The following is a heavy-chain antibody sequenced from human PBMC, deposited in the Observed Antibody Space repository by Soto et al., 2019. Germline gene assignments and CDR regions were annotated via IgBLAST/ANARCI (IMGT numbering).Heavy chain of an antibody. V-gene: IGHV3-30*18. CDR2: ISGDGSDE. CDR3: AKGTAVARQHFAN. D-gene: IGHD6-19*01. J-gene: IGHJ4*02. CDR1: GFTFSDFG. Sequence: QVQVVESGGGVVQPEMSLRLSCARSGFTFSDFGMHWVRQAPGKGLEWVAAISGDGSDEYYVGSVQGRFTISRDNTKNALYLQMNSLRSEDTAVYYCAKGTAVARQHFANWGQGTLVTVSS.